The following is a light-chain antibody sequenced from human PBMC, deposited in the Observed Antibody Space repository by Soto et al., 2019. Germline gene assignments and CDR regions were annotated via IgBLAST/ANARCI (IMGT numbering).Light chain of an antibody. CDR1: GSNIGINY. CDR3: GTWDSSLSAVV. Sequence: QSVLTQPPSVSAAPGQTVTISCSGSGSNIGINYVSWYQQLPGTAPKFLIYDNNKRPSGIPDRFSGSKSGTSATLGITGLQTGDEADYYCGTWDSSLSAVVFGGGTKVTVL. J-gene: IGLJ2*01. CDR2: DNN. V-gene: IGLV1-51*01.